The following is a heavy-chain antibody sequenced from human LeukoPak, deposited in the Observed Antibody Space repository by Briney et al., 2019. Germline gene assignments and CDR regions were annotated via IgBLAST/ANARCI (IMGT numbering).Heavy chain of an antibody. V-gene: IGHV3-13*01. Sequence: GGSLRLSCAASGFTFSSYDMHWVRQATGKGLEWVSAIGTAGDTYYPGSVKGRFTISRENAKNSLYLQMNSLRAGDTAVYYCARSPRASRHYLPVDDYFDFWGQGTLITVSS. CDR1: GFTFSSYD. J-gene: IGHJ4*02. D-gene: IGHD2-2*01. CDR2: IGTAGDT. CDR3: ARSPRASRHYLPVDDYFDF.